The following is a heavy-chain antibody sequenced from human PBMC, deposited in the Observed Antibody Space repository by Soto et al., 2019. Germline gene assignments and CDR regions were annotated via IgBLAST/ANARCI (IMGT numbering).Heavy chain of an antibody. CDR1: GGTFSIYA. Sequence: SVKVSCKASGGTFSIYAISWVRQAPGQGLEWMGGIIPIFGTANYVQKFQGRVTITADESTSTAYMELSSLRSEDTAVYYCARNDFWSGYSRPLHYYYGMDVWGQGTTVTVSS. CDR3: ARNDFWSGYSRPLHYYYGMDV. CDR2: IIPIFGTA. D-gene: IGHD3-3*01. V-gene: IGHV1-69*13. J-gene: IGHJ6*02.